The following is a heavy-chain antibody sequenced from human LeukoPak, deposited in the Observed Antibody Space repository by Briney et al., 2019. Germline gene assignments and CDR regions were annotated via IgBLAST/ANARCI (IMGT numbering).Heavy chain of an antibody. Sequence: GGSLRLSCAASGFTFSSYAMSWVRQAPGKGLEWVSAISASAGGRTYYADSVKGRFSISRDDSRNTVYLQMNSLRAEDTAVYYCARDPGITIFSHWYFDLWGRGTLVTVSS. CDR2: ISASAGGRT. J-gene: IGHJ2*01. D-gene: IGHD3-3*01. CDR3: ARDPGITIFSHWYFDL. V-gene: IGHV3-23*01. CDR1: GFTFSSYA.